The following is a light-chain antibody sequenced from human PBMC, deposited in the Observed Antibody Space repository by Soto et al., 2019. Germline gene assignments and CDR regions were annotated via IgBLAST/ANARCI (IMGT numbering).Light chain of an antibody. CDR1: ESVTDY. CDR2: DVS. CDR3: QQRYDGPWT. Sequence: IVLTQSPTTLTLSPWERGTLXXRASESVTDYLDWYQQKPGKAPRXFIYDVSNRAAGIPTRFSGGGSGTDFTLTISNVEPEDFAVYYCQQRYDGPWTFGQGTKVDIK. V-gene: IGKV3-11*01. J-gene: IGKJ1*01.